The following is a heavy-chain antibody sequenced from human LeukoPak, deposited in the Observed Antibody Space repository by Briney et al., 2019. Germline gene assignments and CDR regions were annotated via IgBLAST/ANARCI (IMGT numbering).Heavy chain of an antibody. J-gene: IGHJ5*02. CDR3: ASPPHWNYDWFDP. CDR2: ISSSGSTI. Sequence: PGGSLRLSCAASGFTFSDYYMSWIRQAPGKGLEWVSYISSSGSTIYYADSVKGRFTISRDNAKNSLYLQMNSLRAEDTAVYYCASPPHWNYDWFDPWGQGTLVTVSS. CDR1: GFTFSDYY. D-gene: IGHD1-7*01. V-gene: IGHV3-11*01.